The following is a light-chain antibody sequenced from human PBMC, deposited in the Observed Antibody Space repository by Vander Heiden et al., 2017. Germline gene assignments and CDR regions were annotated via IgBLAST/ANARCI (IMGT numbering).Light chain of an antibody. CDR1: QSVSSSY. CDR3: QQDGSSPGT. Sequence: EIVLTQSPGTLSLSPGERATLSCRASQSVSSSYLAWYQQKGGQAPRLLIYGASTRATGIPDRFSGSGSGTDFTLTISRLEPEDFAVYYCQQDGSSPGTFGQGTKVEIK. J-gene: IGKJ1*01. V-gene: IGKV3-20*01. CDR2: GAS.